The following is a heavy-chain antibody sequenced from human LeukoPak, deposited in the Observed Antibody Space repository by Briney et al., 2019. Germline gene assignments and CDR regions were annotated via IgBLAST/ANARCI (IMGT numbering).Heavy chain of an antibody. CDR3: ARGGFREFDS. J-gene: IGHJ4*02. Sequence: SETLSLTCTVSGGSISSYYWSWIRQSPGKGLEQIGYIYYSGSTNYNPSLKSRVTISVDTSKNQFSLKLSSVTAADTAVYYCARGGFREFDSWGQGTLVIVSS. D-gene: IGHD3-10*01. CDR1: GGSISSYY. V-gene: IGHV4-59*01. CDR2: IYYSGST.